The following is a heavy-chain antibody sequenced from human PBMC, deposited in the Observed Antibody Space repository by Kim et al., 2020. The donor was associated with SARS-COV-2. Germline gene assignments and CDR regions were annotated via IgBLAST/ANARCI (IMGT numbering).Heavy chain of an antibody. D-gene: IGHD4-17*01. CDR1: GFTFSGSA. V-gene: IGHV3-73*01. CDR3: TRLYSDDYGDYYYYYYGMDV. Sequence: GGSLRLSCAASGFTFSGSAMHWVRQASGKGLEWVGRIRSKANSYATAYAASVKGRFTISRDDSKNTAYLQMNSLKTEDTAVYYCTRLYSDDYGDYYYYYYGMDVWGQGTTVTVSS. J-gene: IGHJ6*02. CDR2: IRSKANSYAT.